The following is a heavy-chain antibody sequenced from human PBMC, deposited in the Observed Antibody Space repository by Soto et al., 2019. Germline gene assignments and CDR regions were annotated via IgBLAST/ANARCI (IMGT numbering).Heavy chain of an antibody. CDR2: IYHRGSP. CDR3: ARRMYSFTGYKNWFDP. Sequence: XTLSLTCTVSGGSISNNRFYWGWSRQPPGRGLEWIGNIYHRGSPYYNPSLKRRVIISVEASRNQYSLKLNSVTAAETAIYYCARRMYSFTGYKNWFDPWGQGTLGTVS. D-gene: IGHD1-26*01. CDR1: GGSISNNRFY. V-gene: IGHV4-39*01. J-gene: IGHJ5*02.